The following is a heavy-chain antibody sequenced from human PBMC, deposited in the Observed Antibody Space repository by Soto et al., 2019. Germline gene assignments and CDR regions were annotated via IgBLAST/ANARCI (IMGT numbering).Heavy chain of an antibody. J-gene: IGHJ4*02. Sequence: GGSLRLSCAASGFTFSSYAMHWVRQAPGKGLEYVSAISSNGGSTYYANSVKGRFTISRDNSKNTLYLQMGSLRAEDMAVYYCAREGLDCSSSTFDYWGQGTLVTVSS. V-gene: IGHV3-64*01. CDR1: GFTFSSYA. CDR2: ISSNGGST. D-gene: IGHD6-6*01. CDR3: AREGLDCSSSTFDY.